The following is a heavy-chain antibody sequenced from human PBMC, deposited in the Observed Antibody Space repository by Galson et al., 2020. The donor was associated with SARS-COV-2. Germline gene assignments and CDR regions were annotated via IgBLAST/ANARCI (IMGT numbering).Heavy chain of an antibody. J-gene: IGHJ4*02. CDR1: GGSIISNIYY. V-gene: IGHV4-61*02. CDR3: ARENDSSGYDRSDY. CDR2: INTNGRT. Sequence: SEPLSLTCSVPGGSIISNIYYWTWIRQPTGNGLERVGRINTNGRTSYNPSLKGRVTISVDTSNNQFSLKLTSVTAADTAVYYCARENDSSGYDRSDYWGQGTLVCVSS. D-gene: IGHD3-22*01.